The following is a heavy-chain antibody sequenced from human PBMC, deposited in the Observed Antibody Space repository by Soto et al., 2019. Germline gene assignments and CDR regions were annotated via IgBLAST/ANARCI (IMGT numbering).Heavy chain of an antibody. CDR1: GYIFASCG. Sequence: VKVSCKASGYIFASCGISWVRQTPGQGLEWMGWISAYNGNTNYAQKLQGRVTMTTDTSTSTAYMELRSLRSDDTAVYYCARDKGELERVLANDYWGQGTLVTVSS. J-gene: IGHJ4*02. CDR2: ISAYNGNT. D-gene: IGHD1-1*01. CDR3: ARDKGELERVLANDY. V-gene: IGHV1-18*01.